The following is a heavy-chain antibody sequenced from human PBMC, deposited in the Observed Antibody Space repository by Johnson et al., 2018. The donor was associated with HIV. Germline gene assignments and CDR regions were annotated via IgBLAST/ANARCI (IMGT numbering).Heavy chain of an antibody. CDR3: AWLIVVVIDVFDI. Sequence: VQLVESGGGVVQPGRSLRLSCAASGFTFDDYAMHWVRQAPGKGLEWVANINQDGSEKYFVDSVKGRFTISRDNAKNSLYLQMNTLRAEDTAVYYCAWLIVVVIDVFDIWGQGTMVTVSA. CDR1: GFTFDDYA. CDR2: INQDGSEK. D-gene: IGHD3-22*01. V-gene: IGHV3-7*05. J-gene: IGHJ3*02.